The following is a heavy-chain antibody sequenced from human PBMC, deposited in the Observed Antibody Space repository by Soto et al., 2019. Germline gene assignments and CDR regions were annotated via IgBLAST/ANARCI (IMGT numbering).Heavy chain of an antibody. V-gene: IGHV1-8*01. CDR3: AIARCYTTDCYVPDS. J-gene: IGHJ5*01. CDR2: MNPNSGNT. Sequence: ASVKVSCKASGYTFTSYDINWVRQATGQGLEWMGWMNPNSGNTGYAQKFRGRVTMTRNTSISTAYMELSSLRSEDTAVYYCAIARCYTTDCYVPDSWGQGSLVTVSS. CDR1: GYTFTSYD. D-gene: IGHD3-16*02.